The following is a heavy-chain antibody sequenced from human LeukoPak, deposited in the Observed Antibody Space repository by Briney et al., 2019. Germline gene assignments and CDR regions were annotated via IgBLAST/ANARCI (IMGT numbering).Heavy chain of an antibody. J-gene: IGHJ4*02. CDR1: GYTFTSYV. V-gene: IGHV1-18*01. Sequence: ASVKVSCKASGYTFTSYVISWVRQAPAQGLEWMEWISAYNGNTNYAQKLQGRVTMHTDTSTSTAYLELRSLRSDDTAVYYCARLYSSSWYYDYWGQGTLVTVSS. CDR2: ISAYNGNT. CDR3: ARLYSSSWYYDY. D-gene: IGHD6-13*01.